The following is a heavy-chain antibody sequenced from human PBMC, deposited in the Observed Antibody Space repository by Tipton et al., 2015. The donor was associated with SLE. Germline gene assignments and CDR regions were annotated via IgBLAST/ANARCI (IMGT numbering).Heavy chain of an antibody. V-gene: IGHV4-38-2*02. CDR2: IYHSGST. CDR3: ARDSNSYYDAFDI. Sequence: TLSLTCAVSGYSISSGYYWGWIRQPPGKGLEWIGSIYHSGSTYYNPSLKSRVTISVDTSKNQFSLKLSSVTAADTAVYYCARDSNSYYDAFDIWGQGTMVTVSS. J-gene: IGHJ3*02. CDR1: GYSISSGYY. D-gene: IGHD3-22*01.